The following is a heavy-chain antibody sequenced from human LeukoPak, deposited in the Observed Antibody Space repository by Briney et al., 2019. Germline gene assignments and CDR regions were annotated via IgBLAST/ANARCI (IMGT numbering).Heavy chain of an antibody. Sequence: PSETLSLTCTVSGGSINRYYWSWIRQPPGKGLEWIGYISYTGSTNYNPSLKSRVTISVDTSKNQFSLKLSSVTAADTAVYYCARLYASGNYWVDFSGQGTLVIVSS. J-gene: IGHJ4*02. CDR2: ISYTGST. D-gene: IGHD3-10*01. CDR3: ARLYASGNYWVDF. V-gene: IGHV4-59*01. CDR1: GGSINRYY.